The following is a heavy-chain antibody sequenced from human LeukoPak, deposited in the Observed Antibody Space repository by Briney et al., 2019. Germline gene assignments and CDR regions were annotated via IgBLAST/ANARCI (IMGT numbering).Heavy chain of an antibody. J-gene: IGHJ5*02. CDR1: GGSISGYY. CDR3: ARHQPGRSRGWYEGWFDP. Sequence: SETLSLTCTVSGGSISGYYWSWIRQPPGKGLEWIGYIYYSGSTNYNPSLKSRVTISVDTSKNQFSLKLSSVTAADTAVYYCARHQPGRSRGWYEGWFDPWGQGTLVTVSS. CDR2: IYYSGST. V-gene: IGHV4-59*08. D-gene: IGHD6-19*01.